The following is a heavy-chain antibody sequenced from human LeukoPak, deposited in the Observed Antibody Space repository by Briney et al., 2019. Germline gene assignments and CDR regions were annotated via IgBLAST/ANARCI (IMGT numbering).Heavy chain of an antibody. V-gene: IGHV3-21*01. J-gene: IGHJ3*02. Sequence: PGGSLRLSCAASGFTFSSYSMNWVRQAPGKGLEWVSSISSSSSYIYYADSVKGRFTISRDNAKTSLYLQMNSLRAEDTAVYYCARDSRVVRGVISAFDIWGQGTMVTVSS. CDR3: ARDSRVVRGVISAFDI. D-gene: IGHD3-10*01. CDR2: ISSSSSYI. CDR1: GFTFSSYS.